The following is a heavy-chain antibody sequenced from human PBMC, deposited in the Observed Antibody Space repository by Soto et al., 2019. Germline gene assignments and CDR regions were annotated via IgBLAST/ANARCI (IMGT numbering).Heavy chain of an antibody. CDR3: ARDPAP. CDR1: GGSITRGGYY. J-gene: IGHJ5*02. Sequence: SETLSLTCTVSGGSITRGGYYWSWIRQHPGKGLEWIGYIYNSGTTYYNPSLKSRVTISVDTSKNQFSLKLTSVTAADTTVYYCARDPAPWGQGTLVTVSS. V-gene: IGHV4-31*03. CDR2: IYNSGTT.